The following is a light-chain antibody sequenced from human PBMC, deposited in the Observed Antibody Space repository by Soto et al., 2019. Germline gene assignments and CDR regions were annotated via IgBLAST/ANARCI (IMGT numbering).Light chain of an antibody. CDR3: QQSFSAPLS. CDR1: QIVSSTY. CDR2: GAS. Sequence: EIVLTQSPGTLSLSPGERATLSCRASQIVSSTYLAWFQQKPGQAPRLLIYGASTRATGIPDRFSGSGSGTDFTLTISGLRPEDFATYYCQQSFSAPLSFGQGTKLEIK. J-gene: IGKJ2*01. V-gene: IGKV3-20*01.